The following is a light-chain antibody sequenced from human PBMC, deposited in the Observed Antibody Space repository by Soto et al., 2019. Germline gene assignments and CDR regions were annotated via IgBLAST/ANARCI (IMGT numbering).Light chain of an antibody. V-gene: IGKV3-11*01. CDR1: QSVSRY. Sequence: EIRLTQSPATLSLSPGDRATLSCRASQSVSRYLAWYQQKPGQAPRLLIHDTSTRATGVPDTFSGSGSGTEFTLTISSLEPEDSAMYYCQQRFSWPPTFGGGTHVEIK. J-gene: IGKJ4*01. CDR2: DTS. CDR3: QQRFSWPPT.